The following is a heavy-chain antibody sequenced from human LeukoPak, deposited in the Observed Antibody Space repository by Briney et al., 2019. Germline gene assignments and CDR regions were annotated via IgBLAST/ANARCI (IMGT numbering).Heavy chain of an antibody. V-gene: IGHV3-23*01. D-gene: IGHD2-2*01. J-gene: IGHJ5*02. CDR2: ISGSGGST. Sequence: QAGGSLRLSCAASGFTFRSYAMNWVRQAPGKGLEWVSAISGSGGSTYYADSVKGRFTISRDNSKNTLYLQMNSLRAEDTAVYYCATWVLVVVPNLFDPWGQGTLVTVSS. CDR3: ATWVLVVVPNLFDP. CDR1: GFTFRSYA.